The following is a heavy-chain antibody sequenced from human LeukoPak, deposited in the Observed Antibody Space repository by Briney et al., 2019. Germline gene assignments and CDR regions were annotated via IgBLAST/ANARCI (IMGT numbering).Heavy chain of an antibody. D-gene: IGHD6-13*01. CDR3: ARDLKGSNWYYYYYMDV. Sequence: PGGSLRLSCAASGFTFSSYSMNWVRQAPGKGLEWVSFISSSSSYIYYADSVRGRFTISRDNARNSLYLQMNSLRAEDTAVYYCARDLKGSNWYYYYYMDVWGKGTTVAISS. CDR1: GFTFSSYS. CDR2: ISSSSSYI. V-gene: IGHV3-21*01. J-gene: IGHJ6*03.